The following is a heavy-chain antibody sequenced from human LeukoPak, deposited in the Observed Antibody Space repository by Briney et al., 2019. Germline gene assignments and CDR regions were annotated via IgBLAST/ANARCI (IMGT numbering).Heavy chain of an antibody. CDR1: VNSLIDYY. J-gene: IGHJ5*01. Sequence: GASVKVSCKASVNSLIDYYIYWVRQAPEQGFEWMGWINPDSGGTEYAHKFQGRVTLTRDTSIDTVYMELRNLRSDDTAVYFCAKDGDGYNAWFDSWGQGTQVIVSS. V-gene: IGHV1-2*02. CDR2: INPDSGGT. CDR3: AKDGDGYNAWFDS. D-gene: IGHD5-24*01.